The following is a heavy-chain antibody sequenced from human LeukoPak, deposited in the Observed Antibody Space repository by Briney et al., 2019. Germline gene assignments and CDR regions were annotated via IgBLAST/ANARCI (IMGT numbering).Heavy chain of an antibody. CDR3: ARGRQDVTMIVVVMTAVSYYLDV. D-gene: IGHD3-22*01. CDR2: IYRSGST. CDR1: GYSISSAYH. V-gene: IGHV4-38-2*02. J-gene: IGHJ6*03. Sequence: SETLSLTCTVSGYSISSAYHWGWIRQPPGKGLEWIGSIYRSGSTYYNPSLKSRVTISVDTSKNHFSLELSSVTAADTAVYYCARGRQDVTMIVVVMTAVSYYLDVWGKGTTVTVS.